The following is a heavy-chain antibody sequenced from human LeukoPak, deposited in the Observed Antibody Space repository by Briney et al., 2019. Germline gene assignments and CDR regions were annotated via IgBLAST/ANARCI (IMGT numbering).Heavy chain of an antibody. CDR2: INHSGGT. CDR3: ARPGIAGEADAFDI. V-gene: IGHV4-34*01. D-gene: IGHD6-13*01. J-gene: IGHJ3*02. CDR1: GGSFSGYY. Sequence: SETLSLTCAVYGGSFSGYYWSWIRQPPGKGLEWIGEINHSGGTNYNPSLKSRVTISVDTSKNQFSLKLSSVTAADTAVYYCARPGIAGEADAFDIWGQGTMVTVSS.